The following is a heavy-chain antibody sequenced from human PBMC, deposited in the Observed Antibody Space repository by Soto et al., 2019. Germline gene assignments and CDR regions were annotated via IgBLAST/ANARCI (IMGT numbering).Heavy chain of an antibody. CDR2: ISWDGGST. CDR1: GFTFDDYA. V-gene: IGHV3-43D*04. J-gene: IGHJ6*02. Sequence: GGSLRLSCAASGFTFDDYAMHWVRQAPGKGLEWVSLISWDGGSTYYADSVKGRFTISRDNSKNSLYLQMNSLRAEDTALYYCAKDAGPGPGDYYYGMDVWGQGTTVTV. CDR3: AKDAGPGPGDYYYGMDV.